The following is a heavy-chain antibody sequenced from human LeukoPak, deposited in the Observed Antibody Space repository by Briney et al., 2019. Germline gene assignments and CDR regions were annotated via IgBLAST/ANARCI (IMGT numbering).Heavy chain of an antibody. CDR1: GYTFSGYY. CDR3: ARGQRFFDY. D-gene: IGHD1-1*01. Sequence: ASVMVSCKASGYTFSGYYMHWVRQAPGQGLQWMGWINPNSGGSKFAQKLQGRVTMTRDTSISTAYMELSSLRSDDTAVYYCARGQRFFDYWGQGTLVTVSS. J-gene: IGHJ4*02. CDR2: INPNSGGS. V-gene: IGHV1-2*02.